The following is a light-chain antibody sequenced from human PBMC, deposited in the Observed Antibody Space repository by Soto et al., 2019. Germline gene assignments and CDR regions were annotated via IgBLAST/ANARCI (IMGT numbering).Light chain of an antibody. Sequence: DIQMTQSPSSVSASVGDRVTITCRASQGISSWLAWYQQKPGKAPELLIYSASRLHSGVPSRFSGSGYGTDFSLTINSLQPEDFGTYYCQQDIDFPFTFGPGTKVDV. V-gene: IGKV1-12*01. J-gene: IGKJ3*01. CDR1: QGISSW. CDR2: SAS. CDR3: QQDIDFPFT.